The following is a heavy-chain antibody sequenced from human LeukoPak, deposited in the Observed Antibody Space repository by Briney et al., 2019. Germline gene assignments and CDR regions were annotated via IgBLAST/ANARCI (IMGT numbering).Heavy chain of an antibody. D-gene: IGHD4-17*01. CDR3: ARYFPWTTRAFDS. CDR1: GGSISSGGYY. CDR2: IYYSGST. Sequence: SETLSLTCTVSGGSISSGGYYWSWIRQHPGRGLEWIGYIYYSGSTYYNPSLKSRVTISVDTSKNQYSLKLSSVTAADTAVYYCARYFPWTTRAFDSWGQGTMVTVSS. V-gene: IGHV4-31*03. J-gene: IGHJ3*02.